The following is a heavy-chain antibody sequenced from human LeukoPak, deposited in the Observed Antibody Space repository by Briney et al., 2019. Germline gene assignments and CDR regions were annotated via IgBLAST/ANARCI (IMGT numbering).Heavy chain of an antibody. CDR3: ARGYDYGDYVGDFDY. CDR2: ITTYNGNT. Sequence: ASVTVSCTASGYTFTIYPISWVRQAPGQGLEWMGWITTYNGNTNYARKLQGRVTMTTDTSTRTAYMDLRGLRSDDTAVYYCARGYDYGDYVGDFDYWGQGTLVTASS. J-gene: IGHJ4*02. D-gene: IGHD4-17*01. V-gene: IGHV1-18*01. CDR1: GYTFTIYP.